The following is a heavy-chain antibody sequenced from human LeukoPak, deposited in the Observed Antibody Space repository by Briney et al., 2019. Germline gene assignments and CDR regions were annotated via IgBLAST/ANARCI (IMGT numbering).Heavy chain of an antibody. CDR2: IIPIFGTA. Sequence: SVKVSCKASGGTFSSYAISWVRQAPGQGLEWMGGIIPIFGTANYAQKFQGRVTITADESTSTAYMELSSLRSEDTAVYYCARDHYDYVWGSYRYTWFDPWGQGTLVTVSS. CDR1: GGTFSSYA. D-gene: IGHD3-16*02. J-gene: IGHJ5*02. CDR3: ARDHYDYVWGSYRYTWFDP. V-gene: IGHV1-69*13.